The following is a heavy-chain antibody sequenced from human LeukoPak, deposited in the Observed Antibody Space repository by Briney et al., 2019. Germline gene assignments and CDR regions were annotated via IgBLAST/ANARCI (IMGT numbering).Heavy chain of an antibody. J-gene: IGHJ4*02. Sequence: GGSLRLSCAASGFTFSSYWMSWVRQAPGKGLEWVANIKQDGSEKYYADSVKGRFTISRDNAKNTVVLQMNSLSDEDTAVYYCATGGAQYYDYWGQGIVVTVSS. CDR1: GFTFSSYW. D-gene: IGHD3-16*01. CDR2: IKQDGSEK. CDR3: ATGGAQYYDY. V-gene: IGHV3-7*01.